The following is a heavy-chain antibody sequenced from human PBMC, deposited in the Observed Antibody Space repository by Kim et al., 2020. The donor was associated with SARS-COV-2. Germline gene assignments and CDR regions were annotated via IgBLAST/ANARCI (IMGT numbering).Heavy chain of an antibody. CDR3: ARGYYASAGSYYGLDA. CDR1: GFSFSSFA. D-gene: IGHD3-10*01. Sequence: GGSLRLSCAASGFSFSSFAMHWVRQSPGKGLEWVTSIWYDGSHESYGDSLKGRFTVSRDNSKNTLYLQIDSLRAEDTALYHCARGYYASAGSYYGLDAWGQGTMVTVSS. V-gene: IGHV3-33*08. CDR2: IWYDGSHE. J-gene: IGHJ6*02.